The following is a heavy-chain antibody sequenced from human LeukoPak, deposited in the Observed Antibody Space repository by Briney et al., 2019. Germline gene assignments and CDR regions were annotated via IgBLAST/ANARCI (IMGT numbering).Heavy chain of an antibody. Sequence: GGSLRLSCAASGFTFSSLWMSWVRQAPGRGPEWVANINQDGGTTYYVASVKGRFAISRDNAKNSLSLQMSSLRAEDTAVYYCTKDRQGPNQYHMDVWGKGTTVTVSS. J-gene: IGHJ6*03. CDR1: GFTFSSLW. CDR3: TKDRQGPNQYHMDV. CDR2: INQDGGTT. V-gene: IGHV3-7*01.